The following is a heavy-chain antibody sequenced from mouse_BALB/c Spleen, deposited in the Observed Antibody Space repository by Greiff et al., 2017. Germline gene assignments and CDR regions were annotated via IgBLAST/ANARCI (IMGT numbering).Heavy chain of an antibody. Sequence: DVKLVESGGGLVKLGGSLKLSCAASGFTFSSYYMSWVRQTPEKRLELVAAINSNGGSTYYPDTVKGRFTISRDNAKNTLYLQMSSLKSEDTALYYCARQDRYDLYWYFDVWGAGTTVTVSS. CDR1: GFTFSSYY. D-gene: IGHD2-14*01. J-gene: IGHJ1*01. CDR2: INSNGGST. CDR3: ARQDRYDLYWYFDV. V-gene: IGHV5-6-2*01.